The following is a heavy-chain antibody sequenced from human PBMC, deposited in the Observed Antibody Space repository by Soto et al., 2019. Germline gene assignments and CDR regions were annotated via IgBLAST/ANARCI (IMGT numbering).Heavy chain of an antibody. D-gene: IGHD2-8*01. CDR2: IWYDGSNK. J-gene: IGHJ5*01. CDR3: ASDSNNGYADS. Sequence: QVQLVESGGGVVQPGKSLRLSCAASGFTFSNYGMHWVRQAPGKGLEWVTFIWYDGSNKYYVDSVKGRFTNSRDNSKNTLYLQMNSLRAEDTAIYYCASDSNNGYADSWGQGTLVTVAS. V-gene: IGHV3-33*01. CDR1: GFTFSNYG.